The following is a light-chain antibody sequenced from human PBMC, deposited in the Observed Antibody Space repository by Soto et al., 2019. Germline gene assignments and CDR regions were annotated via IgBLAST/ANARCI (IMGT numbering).Light chain of an antibody. J-gene: IGLJ1*01. CDR3: SSYTTSNTRQIV. CDR2: DVG. CDR1: SSDVVGYNY. V-gene: IGLV2-14*03. Sequence: QSVLTQPASVSGSPGQSITISCTGTSSDVVGYNYVSWYQHHPGKAPKLLIYDVGNRPSGISNRFSGSKSDNTASLTISGLQPEDEADYYCSSYTTSNTRQIVFGTGTKVTVL.